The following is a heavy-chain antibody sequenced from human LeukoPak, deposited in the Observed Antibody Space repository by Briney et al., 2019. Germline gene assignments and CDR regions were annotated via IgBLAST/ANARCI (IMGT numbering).Heavy chain of an antibody. CDR1: GYSFTSYW. J-gene: IGHJ4*02. V-gene: IGHV5-51*01. CDR3: ARPVDTAMVGYFDY. CDR2: IYPGDSDT. D-gene: IGHD5-18*01. Sequence: KYGESLKISCKGSGYSFTSYWIGWVRQMPVKGLEWMGIIYPGDSDTRYSPSFQGQVTISADKSISTAYLQWSSLKASDTAMYYCARPVDTAMVGYFDYWGQGTLVTVSS.